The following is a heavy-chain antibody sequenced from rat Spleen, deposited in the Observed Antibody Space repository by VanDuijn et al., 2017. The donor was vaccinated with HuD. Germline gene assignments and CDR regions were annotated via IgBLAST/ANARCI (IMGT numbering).Heavy chain of an antibody. CDR3: VREESWVRD. V-gene: IGHV4-2*01. J-gene: IGHJ2*01. Sequence: EVKLVESGGGLVQPGRSLKLSCAASGFNFNDHWMGWVRQAPGKGLEWIAEINKDSSIIKYSPSLKDKLIISRDNVQNTLYLQLNKRKSEDTAIYYCVREESWVRDWGQGVMVTVSS. CDR2: INKDSSII. D-gene: IGHD1-7*01. CDR1: GFNFNDHW.